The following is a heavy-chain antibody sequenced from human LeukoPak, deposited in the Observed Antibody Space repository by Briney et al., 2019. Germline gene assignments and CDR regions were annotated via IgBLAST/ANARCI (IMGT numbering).Heavy chain of an antibody. CDR3: ARGGPAARLITFGGVTDY. Sequence: ASVKASCKASGYTFTSYGISWVRQAPGQGLEWMGWISAYNGNTNYARKLQGRVTMTTDTSTSTAYMELRNLRSDDTAVYYCARGGPAARLITFGGVTDYWGQGTLVTVSS. D-gene: IGHD3-16*01. V-gene: IGHV1-18*01. J-gene: IGHJ4*02. CDR2: ISAYNGNT. CDR1: GYTFTSYG.